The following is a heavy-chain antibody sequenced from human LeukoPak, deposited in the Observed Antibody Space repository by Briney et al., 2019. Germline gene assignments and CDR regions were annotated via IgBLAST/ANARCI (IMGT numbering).Heavy chain of an antibody. D-gene: IGHD6-19*01. V-gene: IGHV1-18*01. J-gene: IGHJ4*02. CDR2: ISAYNGNT. CDR1: GYTFTSYG. CDR3: ARGGSSGWYPYYFDY. Sequence: ATMKVSCKASGYTFTSYGISWVRQAPGQGLEWMGWISAYNGNTNYAQKLQGRVTMTTDTSTSTAYMELRSLRSDDTAVYYCARGGSSGWYPYYFDYWGQGTLVTVSS.